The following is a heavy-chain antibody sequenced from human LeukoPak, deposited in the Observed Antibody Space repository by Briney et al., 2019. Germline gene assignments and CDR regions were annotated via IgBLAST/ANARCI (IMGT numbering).Heavy chain of an antibody. CDR1: GGSISSSSYY. CDR3: ARISHEYFQH. Sequence: TSETLSLTCTVSGGSISSSSYYWGWIRQPPGKGLEWIGSIYYSGSTYYNPSLKSRVTISVDTSKNQFSLKLSSVTAADTAVYYCARISHEYFQHWGQGTLVTVSS. J-gene: IGHJ1*01. CDR2: IYYSGST. V-gene: IGHV4-39*01. D-gene: IGHD2/OR15-2a*01.